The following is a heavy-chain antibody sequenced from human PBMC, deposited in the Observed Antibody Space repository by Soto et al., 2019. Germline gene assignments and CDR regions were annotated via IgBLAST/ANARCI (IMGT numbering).Heavy chain of an antibody. D-gene: IGHD2-2*01. Sequence: QVQLVQSGAEVNKPGASVKVSCKASGYTFNNSGISWVRQAPGRGLEWMGWISAKNGNTNYAQKFQGRVTMTTDTATRTAYMDLRSLRSDDTAVYFCARDLGDIVVVSAATEFDHWGQGTLVTVSS. J-gene: IGHJ4*02. V-gene: IGHV1-18*04. CDR2: ISAKNGNT. CDR3: ARDLGDIVVVSAATEFDH. CDR1: GYTFNNSG.